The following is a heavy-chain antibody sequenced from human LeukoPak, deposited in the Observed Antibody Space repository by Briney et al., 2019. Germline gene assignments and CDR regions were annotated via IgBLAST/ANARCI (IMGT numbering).Heavy chain of an antibody. D-gene: IGHD2-8*01. CDR3: ARRGRPGMLDY. CDR1: GGSFSGYY. CDR2: INHSGST. J-gene: IGHJ4*02. V-gene: IGHV4-34*01. Sequence: SETLSLTCAVYGGSFSGYYWSWIRQPPGKGLEWIGEINHSGSTNYNPSLKSRVTISVDTSKNQFSPKLSSVTAADTAVYYCARRGRPGMLDYWGQGTLVTVSS.